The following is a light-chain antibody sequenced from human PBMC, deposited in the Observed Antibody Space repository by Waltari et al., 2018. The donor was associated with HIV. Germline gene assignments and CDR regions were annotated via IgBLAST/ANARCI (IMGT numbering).Light chain of an antibody. V-gene: IGKV3-11*01. Sequence: IVLTQSPATLSLSPGERAALSCRASQSVGNQLSWYQQKPGQAPRLLINDASNRAPGIPGRFSATGSGTDFTLTINSLESEDFAIYYCQQHTRWPLTFGGGTKVEIK. CDR3: QQHTRWPLT. CDR2: DAS. J-gene: IGKJ4*01. CDR1: QSVGNQ.